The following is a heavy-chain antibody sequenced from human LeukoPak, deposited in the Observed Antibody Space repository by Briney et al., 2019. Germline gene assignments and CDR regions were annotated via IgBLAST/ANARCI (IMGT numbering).Heavy chain of an antibody. CDR1: GFTFSSYA. Sequence: GGSLRLSCAASGFTFSSYAMSWVRQAPGKGLEWVSAISGSGGSTYYADSVKGRFTISRDNSKNPLYLQMNSLRAEDTAVYYCAKGTTVVMYYFDYWGQGTLVTVSS. CDR3: AKGTTVVMYYFDY. J-gene: IGHJ4*02. CDR2: ISGSGGST. V-gene: IGHV3-23*01. D-gene: IGHD4-23*01.